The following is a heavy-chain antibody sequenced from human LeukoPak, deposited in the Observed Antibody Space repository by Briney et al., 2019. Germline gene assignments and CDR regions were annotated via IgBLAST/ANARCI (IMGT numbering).Heavy chain of an antibody. CDR3: ARTYGSGSLDY. CDR1: GFTFSNHN. J-gene: IGHJ4*02. CDR2: ISGRGEAI. Sequence: QTGGSLTLSCAACGFTFSNHNMVGARQAPGGGVEGISYISGRGEAIFYADSVQGRFTISRDNAKNSIYLQMNGLTAEDTAVYYCARTYGSGSLDYGGQGTLVTVSS. D-gene: IGHD2-15*01. V-gene: IGHV3-48*01.